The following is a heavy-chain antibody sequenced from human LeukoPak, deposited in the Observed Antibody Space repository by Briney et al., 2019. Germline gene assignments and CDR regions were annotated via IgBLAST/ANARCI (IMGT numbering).Heavy chain of an antibody. J-gene: IGHJ4*02. CDR2: INHSGIT. Sequence: KPSESLSLTCAVYGGSFSGYYWSWIRQPPGKGLEWIGEINHSGITNYNPSLKSRVTISVDTSKNQFSLKLTSVTAADTAVYYCARGRRWFVYWGQGTLVTVSS. V-gene: IGHV4-34*01. CDR3: ARGRRWFVY. D-gene: IGHD3-10*01. CDR1: GGSFSGYY.